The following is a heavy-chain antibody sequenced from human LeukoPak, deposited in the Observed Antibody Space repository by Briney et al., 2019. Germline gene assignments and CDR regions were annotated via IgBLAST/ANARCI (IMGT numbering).Heavy chain of an antibody. Sequence: GGSLRLSCVASGFTFGSHAMNWVRQAPGKGLEWVSPISRNSLYMYYADSLKGRFTISRDNAKNSLYLQMDSLRAEDTAVYYCARDKVGHDFWSGYSDFWGQGTLVTVSS. CDR3: ARDKVGHDFWSGYSDF. CDR1: GFTFGSHA. D-gene: IGHD3-3*01. CDR2: ISRNSLYM. J-gene: IGHJ4*02. V-gene: IGHV3-21*06.